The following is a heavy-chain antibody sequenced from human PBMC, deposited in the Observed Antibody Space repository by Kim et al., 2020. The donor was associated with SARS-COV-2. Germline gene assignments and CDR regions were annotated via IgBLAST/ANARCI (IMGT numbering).Heavy chain of an antibody. CDR3: ARADLREPSDVLDYYHYGMDV. V-gene: IGHV3-30*04. CDR1: GFTFSSYV. Sequence: GGSLRLSCAVSGFTFSSYVMHWVRQAPGKGLEWVAVLSYDGSNRHYVDSVKGRFTISRDNSKNTLYLQMNRLRAEDTAVYYCARADLREPSDVLDYYHYGMDVSGQGTTVTVSS. J-gene: IGHJ6*02. D-gene: IGHD1-26*01. CDR2: LSYDGSNR.